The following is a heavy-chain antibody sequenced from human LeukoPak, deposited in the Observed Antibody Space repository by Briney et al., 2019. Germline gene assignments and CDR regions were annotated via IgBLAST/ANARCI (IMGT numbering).Heavy chain of an antibody. J-gene: IGHJ4*02. CDR3: ATNPDYGDYSY. D-gene: IGHD4-17*01. CDR1: GFTFSSYA. Sequence: GGSLRLSCAASGFTFSSYAMHWVRQAPGKGLEWVAVISYDGSNKYYADSVKGRFTISRDNAKNSLYLQMNSLRAEDTALYYCATNPDYGDYSYWGQGTLVTVSS. V-gene: IGHV3-30-3*01. CDR2: ISYDGSNK.